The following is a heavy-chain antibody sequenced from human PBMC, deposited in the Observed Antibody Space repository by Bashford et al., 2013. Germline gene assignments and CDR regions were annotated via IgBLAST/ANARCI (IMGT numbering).Heavy chain of an antibody. CDR2: IKPYSGFT. D-gene: IGHD3-3*02. V-gene: IGHV1-2*02. Sequence: ASVKVSCKASGYRFNNYAMHWLRRTPGQGLEWMGWIKPYSGFTNLAQKFQGRVTLTRETPINTVYMELRRLTSDDTAVYYCAREAFPDGSCLDPWGQGTLVTVSS. CDR3: AREAFPDGSCLDP. CDR1: GYRFNNYA. J-gene: IGHJ5*02.